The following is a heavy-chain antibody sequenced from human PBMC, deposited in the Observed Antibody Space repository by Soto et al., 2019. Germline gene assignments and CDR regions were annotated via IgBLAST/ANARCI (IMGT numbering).Heavy chain of an antibody. CDR1: GFTFSSYG. CDR3: ARAPRTGFGRGRPYYFDY. V-gene: IGHV3-33*01. CDR2: IWYDGSNK. D-gene: IGHD3-16*01. Sequence: PGGSLRLSCAASGFTFSSYGMHWVRQAPGKGLEWVAVIWYDGSNKYYADSVKGRFTISRDNSKNTLYLQMNSLRAEDTAVYCCARAPRTGFGRGRPYYFDYWGQGTLVTVSS. J-gene: IGHJ4*02.